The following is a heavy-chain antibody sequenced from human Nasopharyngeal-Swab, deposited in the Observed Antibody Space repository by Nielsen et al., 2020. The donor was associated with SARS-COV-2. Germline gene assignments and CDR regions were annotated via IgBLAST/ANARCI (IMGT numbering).Heavy chain of an antibody. V-gene: IGHV1-18*01. CDR2: ISAYNGNT. D-gene: IGHD2-2*01. CDR1: GYTFTSYG. J-gene: IGHJ4*02. CDR3: ARDQLLGYYFDY. Sequence: ASVKVSCKASGYTFTSYGISWVRQAPGQGLEWMGWISAYNGNTNYAQKLQGRVTMTTDASTSTAYMELRSLRSDDTAVYYCARDQLLGYYFDYWGQGTLVTVSS.